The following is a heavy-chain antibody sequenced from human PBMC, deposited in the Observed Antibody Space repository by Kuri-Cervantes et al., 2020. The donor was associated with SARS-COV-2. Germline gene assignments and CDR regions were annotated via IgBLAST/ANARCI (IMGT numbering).Heavy chain of an antibody. D-gene: IGHD4-11*01. CDR3: EKGDYRATLDFFDS. V-gene: IGHV3-11*01. J-gene: IGHJ4*02. CDR1: GFTFRDYY. CDR2: SSSSCSCI. Sequence: GESLKISWAASGFTFRDYYMSWIRQAPGKGLGGVSYSSSSCSCIYYADSVTGRFTISRDNSKDTLYLQMNSLRAEDTANYYCEKGDYRATLDFFDSWGQGTMVTVSS.